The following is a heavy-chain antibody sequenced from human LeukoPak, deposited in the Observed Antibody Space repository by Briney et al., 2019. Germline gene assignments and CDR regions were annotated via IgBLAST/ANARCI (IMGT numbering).Heavy chain of an antibody. Sequence: GASVKVSCKASGGTFSRYAISWVRQAPGQGLKWRGGIIPTLGIANYAQKFQGRVTITADKSTSTAYMELSSLRSEDTAAYYCAREYYPHIVVVTVIPVPYGMDVCGQGTTVTVSS. V-gene: IGHV1-69*10. CDR3: AREYYPHIVVVTVIPVPYGMDV. CDR2: IIPTLGIA. CDR1: GGTFSRYA. J-gene: IGHJ6*02. D-gene: IGHD2-21*02.